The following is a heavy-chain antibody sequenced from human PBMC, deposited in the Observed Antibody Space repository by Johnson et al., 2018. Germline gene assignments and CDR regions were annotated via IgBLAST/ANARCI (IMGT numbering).Heavy chain of an antibody. J-gene: IGHJ3*02. CDR3: ARELHQMTFGEGAFDI. V-gene: IGHV3-21*01. Sequence: VQLVESGGGLVKPGGSLRLSCAASGFTFSSYSMNWVRQAPGKGLEWVSSISSSSSCIYYADSVKGRINTSRDNAKNSLYLQMNSLRAEDRAGYYCARELHQMTFGEGAFDIWGQGTMVTVSS. D-gene: IGHD3-10*01. CDR1: GFTFSSYS. CDR2: ISSSSSCI.